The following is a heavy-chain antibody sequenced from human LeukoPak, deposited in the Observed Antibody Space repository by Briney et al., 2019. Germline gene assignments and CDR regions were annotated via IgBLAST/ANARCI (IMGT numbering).Heavy chain of an antibody. Sequence: SVKVSCKASGGTFSSYAISWVRQAPGQGLEWMGGIIPIFGTANYAQKFQGRVTITADESTSTAYMELSSLRSEDTAVYYCASHIAAAGGYYYYYMDVWGKGTTVTISS. J-gene: IGHJ6*03. CDR2: IIPIFGTA. D-gene: IGHD6-13*01. CDR3: ASHIAAAGGYYYYYMDV. CDR1: GGTFSSYA. V-gene: IGHV1-69*13.